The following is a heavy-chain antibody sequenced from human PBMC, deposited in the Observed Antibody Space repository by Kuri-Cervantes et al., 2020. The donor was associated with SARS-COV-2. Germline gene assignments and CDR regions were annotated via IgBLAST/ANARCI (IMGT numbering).Heavy chain of an antibody. CDR2: ISSSSSYI. J-gene: IGHJ6*02. D-gene: IGHD6-13*01. CDR3: ARGQAHIAAAVYRYYYYGMDV. V-gene: IGHV3-21*04. CDR1: GFTFSSYS. Sequence: GESLKISCAASGFTFSSYSMNWVRQAPGKGLEWVSSISSSSSYIYYADSVKGRFTISRDNAKNSLYLQMNSLRAEDTAVYYCARGQAHIAAAVYRYYYYGMDVWGQGTTVTVSS.